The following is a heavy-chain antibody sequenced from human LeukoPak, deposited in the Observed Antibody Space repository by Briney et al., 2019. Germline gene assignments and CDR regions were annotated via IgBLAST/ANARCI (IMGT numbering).Heavy chain of an antibody. Sequence: PSETLSLTCAVYGGSFSGYYWSWIRQPPGKGLEWIGYIYYSGSTYYNPSLKSRVTISVDTSKNQFSLKLSSVTAADTAVYYCARRLSLNWFDPWGQGTLVTVSS. CDR3: ARRLSLNWFDP. J-gene: IGHJ5*02. V-gene: IGHV4-30-4*01. CDR1: GGSFSGYY. CDR2: IYYSGST.